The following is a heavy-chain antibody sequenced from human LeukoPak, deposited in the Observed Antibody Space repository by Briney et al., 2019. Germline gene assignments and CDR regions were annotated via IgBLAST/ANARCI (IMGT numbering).Heavy chain of an antibody. CDR2: IWYDGSNK. CDR3: ASEGVAATDTIDY. Sequence: GGSLGLSCAASGFTSSSYGMHWVRQAPGKGLEWVAVIWYDGSNKYYADSVKGRFTISRDNSKNTLYLQMNSLRAEDTAVYYCASEGVAATDTIDYWGQGTLVTVSS. V-gene: IGHV3-33*01. CDR1: GFTSSSYG. J-gene: IGHJ4*02. D-gene: IGHD2-15*01.